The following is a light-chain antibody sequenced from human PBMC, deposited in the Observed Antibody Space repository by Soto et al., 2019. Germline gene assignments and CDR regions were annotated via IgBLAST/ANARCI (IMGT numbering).Light chain of an antibody. J-gene: IGLJ2*01. V-gene: IGLV1-51*01. CDR2: DDN. Sequence: QSVLTQPPSVSAAPGQKVTISCSGSSSNIGNNYVSWYQQLPGTTPNLLIYDDNKRPSGIPDRFSGSKSGTSATLGITGLQTGEEADYYCGTWDSSLSAVVFGGGTKLTVL. CDR3: GTWDSSLSAVV. CDR1: SSNIGNNY.